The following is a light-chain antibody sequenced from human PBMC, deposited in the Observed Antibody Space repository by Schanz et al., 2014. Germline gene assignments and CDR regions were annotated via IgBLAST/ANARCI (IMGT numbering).Light chain of an antibody. J-gene: IGKJ3*01. CDR1: QSVSSTY. Sequence: EIVLTQSPGTLSLSPGERATLSCRSSQSVSSTYLGWYQQKPGQAPRLLIYGASSRATGIPDRFSGSGSGTDFTLTISRLEPEDFAVYYCQQYDSSQFTFGPGTKVHIK. V-gene: IGKV3-20*01. CDR3: QQYDSSQFT. CDR2: GAS.